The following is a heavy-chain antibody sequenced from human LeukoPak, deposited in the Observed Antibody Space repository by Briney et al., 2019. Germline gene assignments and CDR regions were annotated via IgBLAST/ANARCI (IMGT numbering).Heavy chain of an antibody. V-gene: IGHV4-61*02. D-gene: IGHD3-9*01. CDR2: IYTSGST. CDR3: ASGTLHYDILTGYYLGYMDV. Sequence: SQTLSLTCTVSGGSISSGSYYWSWIRQPAGKGLEWIGRIYTSGSTNYNPSLKSRVTISVDTSKNQFSLKLSSVTAADTAVYYCASGTLHYDILTGYYLGYMDVWGKGTTVTISS. J-gene: IGHJ6*03. CDR1: GGSISSGSYY.